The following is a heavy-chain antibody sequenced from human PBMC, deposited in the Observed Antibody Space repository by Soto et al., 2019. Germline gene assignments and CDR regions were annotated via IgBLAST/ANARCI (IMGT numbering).Heavy chain of an antibody. Sequence: QVQLVQSGAEVKKPGASVKVSCKASGYTFTDYDINWVRQATGQGLEWMGWMTPNSGNTGYAQKFQGRVTMTRDTSRSTAYIELNSLTSEDTAVYYCARNLYNTGSFDHWGQGTLVTVSS. CDR2: MTPNSGNT. J-gene: IGHJ4*02. D-gene: IGHD3-10*01. V-gene: IGHV1-8*02. CDR1: GYTFTDYD. CDR3: ARNLYNTGSFDH.